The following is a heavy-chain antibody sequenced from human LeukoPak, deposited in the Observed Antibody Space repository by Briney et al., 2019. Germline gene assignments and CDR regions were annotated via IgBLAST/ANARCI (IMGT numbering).Heavy chain of an antibody. J-gene: IGHJ3*01. CDR3: ASGNYYDSSGYG. D-gene: IGHD3-22*01. Sequence: NPSETLSLTCTVSGGSISSSSYDWGRIRQPPGKGLEWFGSIYYSGSTYYNPSLKSRVTISVDTSKNQFSLKLSSVTAADTAVYYCASGNYYDSSGYGWGQGTMVTVSS. V-gene: IGHV4-39*01. CDR1: GGSISSSSYD. CDR2: IYYSGST.